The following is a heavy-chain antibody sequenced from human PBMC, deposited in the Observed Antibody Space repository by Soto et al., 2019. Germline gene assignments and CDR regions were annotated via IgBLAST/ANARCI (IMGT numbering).Heavy chain of an antibody. V-gene: IGHV4-59*01. CDR2: IYYSGSI. Sequence: KASETLSLTCTVSGGSISSYYWSWIRQPPGKGLEWIGYIYYSGSINYNPSLKSRVTISVDTSKNQFSLKLSSVTAADTAVYYCARDRPSSIAARPYYYYYYGMDVWGQGTTVTVSS. J-gene: IGHJ6*02. CDR3: ARDRPSSIAARPYYYYYYGMDV. D-gene: IGHD6-6*01. CDR1: GGSISSYY.